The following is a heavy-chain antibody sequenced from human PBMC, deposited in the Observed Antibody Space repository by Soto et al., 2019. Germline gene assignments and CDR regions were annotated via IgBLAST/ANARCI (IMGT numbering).Heavy chain of an antibody. CDR2: AHYSGTT. Sequence: PSEALSLTCIVSGVFFTYYWIWIRQPPGKGPEWIGFAHYSGTTKHTPSLKSRVTISLDMPKSQFSLNLSSVTAADTAVYFGARGDTGGHFYFDYWGQGALVTVSS. CDR1: GVFFTYY. D-gene: IGHD5-18*01. CDR3: ARGDTGGHFYFDY. J-gene: IGHJ4*02. V-gene: IGHV4-59*01.